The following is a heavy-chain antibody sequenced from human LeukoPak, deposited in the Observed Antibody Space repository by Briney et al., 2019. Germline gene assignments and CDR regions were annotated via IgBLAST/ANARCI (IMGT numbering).Heavy chain of an antibody. V-gene: IGHV3-48*01. CDR1: GFTFSSYS. CDR2: ISSSSSTI. J-gene: IGHJ4*02. CDR3: ARGYCGGGSCYFVPSFDY. D-gene: IGHD2-15*01. Sequence: GGSLRLSCAASGFTFSSYSMNWVRQAPGKGLEWVSYISSSSSTIYYADSVKGRFTISRDNSKNTLYLQMGSLRAEDMAVYYRARGYCGGGSCYFVPSFDYWGQGTLVTVSS.